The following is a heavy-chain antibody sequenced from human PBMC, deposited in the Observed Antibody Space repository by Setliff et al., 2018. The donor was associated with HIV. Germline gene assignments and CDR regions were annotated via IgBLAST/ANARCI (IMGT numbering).Heavy chain of an antibody. V-gene: IGHV3-33*08. J-gene: IGHJ3*02. D-gene: IGHD3-16*01. CDR1: GFTFSSYV. CDR2: MSTGGGIK. Sequence: PGGSLRLSCAATGFTFSSYVLHWVRQAPGKGLEWVAVMSTGGGIKICADSVKGRFTISRDNAKNSLFLQMNNLRAEDTAVYYCARGDVWGGTTPNDALDMWGQGTTVTVSS. CDR3: ARGDVWGGTTPNDALDM.